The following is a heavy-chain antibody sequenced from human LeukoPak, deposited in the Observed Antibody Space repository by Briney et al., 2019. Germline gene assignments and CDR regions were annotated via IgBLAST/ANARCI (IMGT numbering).Heavy chain of an antibody. D-gene: IGHD3-16*01. CDR1: GGSISSNW. CDR2: IDHSGST. Sequence: SETLSLTCAVSGGSISSNWWSWVRQPPGKGLEWIGEIDHSGSTSYSPSLKSRVTISVHTSKNQVSLKLTSVTAADTAVYYCATWNWGWFDPWGQGTLVTVSS. CDR3: ATWNWGWFDP. V-gene: IGHV4-4*02. J-gene: IGHJ5*02.